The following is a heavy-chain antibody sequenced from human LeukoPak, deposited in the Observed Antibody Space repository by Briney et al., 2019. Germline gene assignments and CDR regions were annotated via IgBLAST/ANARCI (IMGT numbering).Heavy chain of an antibody. J-gene: IGHJ6*03. V-gene: IGHV1-69*05. D-gene: IGHD2-2*01. Sequence: ASVKVSCKASGGTFSSSAISWVRQAPGQGLEWMGGIIPIFGTANYAQKFQGRVTITTDESTSTAYMELSSLRSEDTAVYYCAGAGCSSTSCLHYYYYYMDVWGKGTTVTVSS. CDR1: GGTFSSSA. CDR2: IIPIFGTA. CDR3: AGAGCSSTSCLHYYYYYMDV.